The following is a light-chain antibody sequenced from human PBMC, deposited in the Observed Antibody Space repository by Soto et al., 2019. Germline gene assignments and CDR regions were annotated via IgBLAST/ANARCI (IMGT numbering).Light chain of an antibody. J-gene: IGKJ2*01. CDR2: KAI. V-gene: IGKV1-5*03. Sequence: DIQMTQSPSTLAASAGDRVTITCRASQRINNWLAWYQQKPGKAPKLLIYKAINLQSGVPSRFSGSGSGTEFSLTISSLHPDDFATYYCQRYNDFQYIFGQGTKLEMK. CDR3: QRYNDFQYI. CDR1: QRINNW.